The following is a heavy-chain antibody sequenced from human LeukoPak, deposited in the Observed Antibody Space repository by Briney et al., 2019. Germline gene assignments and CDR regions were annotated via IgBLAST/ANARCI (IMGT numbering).Heavy chain of an antibody. CDR3: ARQLGAAGKPYYFDY. D-gene: IGHD6-13*01. CDR1: DDSISSSSYY. J-gene: IGHJ4*02. Sequence: PSETLSLTCTVSDDSISSSSYYWGWIRQPPGKGLEWIGRIYYSGSTYSNPSLKSRVTISVDTSKNQFSLKLSSVTDADTAVYYCARQLGAAGKPYYFDYWGQGTLVTVSS. CDR2: IYYSGST. V-gene: IGHV4-39*01.